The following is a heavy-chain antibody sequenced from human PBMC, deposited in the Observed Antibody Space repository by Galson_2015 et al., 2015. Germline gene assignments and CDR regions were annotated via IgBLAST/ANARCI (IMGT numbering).Heavy chain of an antibody. CDR3: AHDLAAMGHAFDV. J-gene: IGHJ3*01. Sequence: PALVKPTQTLTLTCDFSGFSLNMYYVGVGWIRQPPGKPLEWLAVIYRNDDKRYSPSLKSRLTITKDASRNRVVLKMTNMDPLDTGTYYCAHDLAAMGHAFDVWGQGTMVTVPS. V-gene: IGHV2-5*01. CDR2: IYRNDDK. D-gene: IGHD5-18*01. CDR1: GFSLNMYYVG.